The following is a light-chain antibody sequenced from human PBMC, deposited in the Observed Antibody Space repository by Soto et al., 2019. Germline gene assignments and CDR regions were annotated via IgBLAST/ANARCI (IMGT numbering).Light chain of an antibody. V-gene: IGKV1-9*01. J-gene: IGKJ1*01. CDR2: AAS. CDR1: QDNARY. Sequence: DIQLTQSPSFMSASVGDRVTITCRASQDNARYLAWYQQNPGKAPKLLIYAASTLQSGVPSRFSGSGSGTEFTLTINSLQPEDFATYYCQQLNSYPPTFGQGTKVEIK. CDR3: QQLNSYPPT.